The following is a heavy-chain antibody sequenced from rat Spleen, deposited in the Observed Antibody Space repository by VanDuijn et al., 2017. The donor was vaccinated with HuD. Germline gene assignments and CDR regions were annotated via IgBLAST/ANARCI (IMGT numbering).Heavy chain of an antibody. CDR3: ARMRGYGYNLGHYFDY. CDR1: GFTFSNYY. Sequence: EVQLVESGGGLVQPGRSLKLSCAASGFTFSNYYMAWVRQAPKKGLEWVATISTSGSRTYYPDSVKGRFTISRDNAKSSLYLQMNSLKSEDTATYYCARMRGYGYNLGHYFDYWGQGVMVTVSS. CDR2: ISTSGSRT. D-gene: IGHD1-9*01. J-gene: IGHJ2*01. V-gene: IGHV5-25*01.